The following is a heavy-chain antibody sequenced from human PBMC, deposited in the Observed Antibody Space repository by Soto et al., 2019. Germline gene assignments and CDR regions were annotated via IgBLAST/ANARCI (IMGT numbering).Heavy chain of an antibody. CDR3: ARVNNWNYPIDY. V-gene: IGHV3-74*01. CDR1: GFTFSRFW. J-gene: IGHJ4*02. Sequence: GGSLRLSCAASGFTFSRFWMHWVRQAPGKGLVWVSRINIDGSSTSYADSVKGRFTISRDNAKNTLYLQMNSLRADDTAVYYCARVNNWNYPIDYWGQGTLVTASS. D-gene: IGHD1-7*01. CDR2: INIDGSST.